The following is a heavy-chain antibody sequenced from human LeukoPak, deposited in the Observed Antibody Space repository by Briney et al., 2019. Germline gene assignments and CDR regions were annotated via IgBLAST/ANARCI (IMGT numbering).Heavy chain of an antibody. V-gene: IGHV1-18*01. Sequence: ASVKVSCKASGYTFTSYGISWVRQAPGQGLEWMGWISAYNGNTNYAQKLQGRVTMTTDTSTSTAYMELRSLRSDDTAVYYCARDQRVRGVISFFDYWGQGTLVTVSS. CDR3: ARDQRVRGVISFFDY. D-gene: IGHD3-10*01. J-gene: IGHJ4*02. CDR2: ISAYNGNT. CDR1: GYTFTSYG.